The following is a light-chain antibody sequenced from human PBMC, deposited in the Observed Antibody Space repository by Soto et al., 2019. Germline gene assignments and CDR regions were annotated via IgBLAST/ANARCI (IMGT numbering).Light chain of an antibody. CDR2: AAS. Sequence: IQLTQSPSSLSASVGDRVTITCRASQGISSYFAWYQQKPGKAPKLLLYAASTLQSGVPSRFSGSGSAADYPLTISSLHPEDFAAYYCQQLNSYLSFTFCPGAKVDIK. J-gene: IGKJ3*01. CDR3: QQLNSYLSFT. V-gene: IGKV1-9*01. CDR1: QGISSY.